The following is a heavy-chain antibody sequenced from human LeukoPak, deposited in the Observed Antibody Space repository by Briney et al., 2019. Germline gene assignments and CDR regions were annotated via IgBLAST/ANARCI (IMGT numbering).Heavy chain of an antibody. V-gene: IGHV3-7*01. CDR2: IKQDGSEK. CDR3: ARHESPRGWIQLWSHYYYYMDV. CDR1: GFTFSSYW. Sequence: GGSLRLSCAASGFTFSSYWMSWVCQAPGKGLEWVANIKQDGSEKYYVDSVKGRFTISRDNAKNSLYLQMNSLRAEDTAVYYCARHESPRGWIQLWSHYYYYMDVWGKGTTVTVS. D-gene: IGHD5-18*01. J-gene: IGHJ6*03.